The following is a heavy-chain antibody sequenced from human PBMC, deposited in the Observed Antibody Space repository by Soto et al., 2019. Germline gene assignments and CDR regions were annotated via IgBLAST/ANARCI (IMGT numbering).Heavy chain of an antibody. J-gene: IGHJ2*01. D-gene: IGHD2-8*01. Sequence: QVQLQESGPGLVKPSETLSLTCTVYGGSISGGVHSWSWIRQPPGKGLEWIGHIFDSGSTYYNPSLKSRLTISVDTSKNQFSLRLSSVTATDTAVYYCAREIMPLTNDWYFDLWGRGTLVTVSS. CDR3: AREIMPLTNDWYFDL. CDR1: GGSISGGVHS. V-gene: IGHV4-30-4*01. CDR2: IFDSGST.